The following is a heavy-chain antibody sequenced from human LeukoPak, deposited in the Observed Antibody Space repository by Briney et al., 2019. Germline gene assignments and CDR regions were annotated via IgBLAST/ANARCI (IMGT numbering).Heavy chain of an antibody. Sequence: ASVKVSCKASGYTFTGYYMHWVRQAPGQGLEWMGWINPNSGGTNYAQKFQGRVTMTRDTSISTAYMELSRLRSDDTAVHYCARHYYDFWSGYSPNWFDPWGQGTLVTVSS. J-gene: IGHJ5*02. V-gene: IGHV1-2*02. D-gene: IGHD3-3*01. CDR2: INPNSGGT. CDR3: ARHYYDFWSGYSPNWFDP. CDR1: GYTFTGYY.